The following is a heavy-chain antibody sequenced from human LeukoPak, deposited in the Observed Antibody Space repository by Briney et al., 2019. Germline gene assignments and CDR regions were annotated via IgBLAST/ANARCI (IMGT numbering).Heavy chain of an antibody. J-gene: IGHJ4*02. D-gene: IGHD6-13*01. V-gene: IGHV4-34*01. CDR2: IYHSGST. Sequence: SETLSLTCAVYGGSFSGYYWSWIRQPPEKGLEWIGYIYHSGSTYYNPSLKSRVTISVDRSKNQFSLKLSSVTAADTAVYYCARVAAAGDFDYWGQGTLVTVSS. CDR3: ARVAAAGDFDY. CDR1: GGSFSGYY.